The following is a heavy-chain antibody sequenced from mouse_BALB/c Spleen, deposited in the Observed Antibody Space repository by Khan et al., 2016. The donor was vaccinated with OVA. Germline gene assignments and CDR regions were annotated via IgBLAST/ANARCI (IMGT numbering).Heavy chain of an antibody. CDR2: ISSSGST. D-gene: IGHD2-3*01. V-gene: IGHV3-2*02. CDR1: GYSITSDYA. Sequence: EVKLLEPGPGLVKPSQSLSLTCTVTGYSITSDYAWNWIRQFPGNKLEWMGYISSSGSTNYNPALKSRISITRDTSKNQFFLQLNSVTTEDTATYYCARDGSRYNYAMDYWGQGTSVTVSS. J-gene: IGHJ4*01. CDR3: ARDGSRYNYAMDY.